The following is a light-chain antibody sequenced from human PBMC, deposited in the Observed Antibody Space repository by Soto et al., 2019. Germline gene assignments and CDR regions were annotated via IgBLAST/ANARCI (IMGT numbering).Light chain of an antibody. J-gene: IGKJ2*01. V-gene: IGKV3-20*01. CDR3: QQYGSSPHT. CDR1: QSVSSSY. Sequence: EIVLTQSPGTMSLSPGERATLSCRASQSVSSSYLAWYQQKPGQAPRLLIYGASSRATGIPDRFSGSGSGTDFTLLISRLEPEDYAVYYCQQYGSSPHTFGQGNKLEIK. CDR2: GAS.